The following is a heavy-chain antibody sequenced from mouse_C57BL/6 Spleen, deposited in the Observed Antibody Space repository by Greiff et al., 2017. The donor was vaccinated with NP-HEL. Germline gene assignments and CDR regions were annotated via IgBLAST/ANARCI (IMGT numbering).Heavy chain of an antibody. V-gene: IGHV8-12*01. Sequence: QVTLKECGPGILQSSQTLSLTCSFSGFSLSTSGMGVSWIRQPSGKGLEWLAHIYWDDDKRYNPSLKSRLTISKDTSRNQVFLKITSVDTADTATYYCARRGYSNGYYAMDYWGQGTSVTVSS. CDR3: ARRGYSNGYYAMDY. CDR2: IYWDDDK. J-gene: IGHJ4*01. D-gene: IGHD2-5*01. CDR1: GFSLSTSGMG.